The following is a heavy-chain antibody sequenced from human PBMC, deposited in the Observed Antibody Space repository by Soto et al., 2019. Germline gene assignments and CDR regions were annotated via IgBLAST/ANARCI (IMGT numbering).Heavy chain of an antibody. Sequence: GESLRLCCAASGFTFSSDSLNWVRQAPGKELEWVSSISSSSSYIYYADSVKGRFTISRDNAKNSLYLQMNSLRAEDTAVYYCLRERGGDFWSVPDYWGQGTLVTGSS. CDR2: ISSSSSYI. CDR3: LRERGGDFWSVPDY. CDR1: GFTFSSDS. V-gene: IGHV3-21*01. D-gene: IGHD3-3*01. J-gene: IGHJ4*02.